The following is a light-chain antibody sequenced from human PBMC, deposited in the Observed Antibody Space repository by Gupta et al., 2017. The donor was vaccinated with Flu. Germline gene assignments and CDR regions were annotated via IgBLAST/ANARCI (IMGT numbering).Light chain of an antibody. J-gene: IGLJ2*01. CDR2: EDD. Sequence: NFMLTQPHSVSESPGKTVTISCTRSSGSIAPTYVQWYQQRPGSSPNTVIFEDDRRPAGVPDRFSGSIDSSSNSASRTISGLKTEDEADYFWQSYDSVTRDLVFGGGTKLTVL. CDR3: QSYDSVTRDLV. CDR1: SGSIAPTY. V-gene: IGLV6-57*01.